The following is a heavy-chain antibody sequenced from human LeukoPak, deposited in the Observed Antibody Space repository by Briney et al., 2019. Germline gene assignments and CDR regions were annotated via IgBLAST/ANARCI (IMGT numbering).Heavy chain of an antibody. CDR2: IIPIFGTA. V-gene: IGHV1-69*13. J-gene: IGHJ6*03. D-gene: IGHD3-3*01. Sequence: SVKVSCKASGGTFSSYAISWVRQAPGQGLEWMGGIIPIFGTANYAQKFQGRVTITADESTSTAYMELSSLRSEDTAVYYCARCNFGSGPNDYYYYYYMDVWGKGTTVTVSS. CDR1: GGTFSSYA. CDR3: ARCNFGSGPNDYYYYYYMDV.